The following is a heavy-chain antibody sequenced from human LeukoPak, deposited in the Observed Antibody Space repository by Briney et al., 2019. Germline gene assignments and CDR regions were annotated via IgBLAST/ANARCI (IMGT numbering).Heavy chain of an antibody. J-gene: IGHJ4*02. D-gene: IGHD1-26*01. V-gene: IGHV3-48*04. CDR1: GFTFSSYS. CDR2: ISSRSSTI. CDR3: ARDRGGSYSAIDY. Sequence: GGSLRLSCAASGFTFSSYSMNWVRQAPGKGLEWVSFISSRSSTIYYADSVKRRFTISRDNAKNSLYLQMNSLRAEDTAVYYCARDRGGSYSAIDYWGQGTLVTVSS.